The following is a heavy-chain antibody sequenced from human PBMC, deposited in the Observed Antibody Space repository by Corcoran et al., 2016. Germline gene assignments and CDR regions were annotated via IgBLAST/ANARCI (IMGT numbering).Heavy chain of an antibody. D-gene: IGHD4-4*01. V-gene: IGHV3-33*03. Sequence: QEQLVASGGGVVQPGGSLRLSCVASGFTFSYYGMHWVRQAPGKGLEWVAIIWNEGSHKDHADSVKGRFTISRDNYKNTLYLQMNSLIVEETTVYDGASLCHSNLIGGLDVWGHGITVTVS. CDR1: GFTFSYYG. CDR2: IWNEGSHK. J-gene: IGHJ6*02. CDR3: ASLCHSNLIGGLDV.